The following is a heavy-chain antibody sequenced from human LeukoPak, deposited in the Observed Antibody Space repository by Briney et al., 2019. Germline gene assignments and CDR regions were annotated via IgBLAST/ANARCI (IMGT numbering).Heavy chain of an antibody. D-gene: IGHD3-10*01. CDR3: AKGSGSYKGIDY. V-gene: IGHV3-13*01. Sequence: SGGSLRLSCAASGFTFSSYDMHWVRQATGKGLEWVSAIGTAGDTYYPGSVKGRFTISRDNSKNTLYLQMISLRAEDTALYYCAKGSGSYKGIDYWGQGTLVTVSS. CDR2: IGTAGDT. CDR1: GFTFSSYD. J-gene: IGHJ4*02.